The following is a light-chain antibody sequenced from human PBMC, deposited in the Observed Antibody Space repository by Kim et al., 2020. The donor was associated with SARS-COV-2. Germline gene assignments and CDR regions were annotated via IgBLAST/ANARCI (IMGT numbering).Light chain of an antibody. CDR1: SSNIGSNT. CDR3: ATWDDSLDVWM. CDR2: TDD. V-gene: IGLV1-44*01. J-gene: IGLJ3*02. Sequence: ELTQPPSASGTPGQRVTISCSGSSSNIGSNTVNWYQQFPGTAPKLLIDTDDRRPSGVSDRVSFSKSGTSASLAISGLQSEDEADYYCATWDDSLDVWMFGGGTQLTVL.